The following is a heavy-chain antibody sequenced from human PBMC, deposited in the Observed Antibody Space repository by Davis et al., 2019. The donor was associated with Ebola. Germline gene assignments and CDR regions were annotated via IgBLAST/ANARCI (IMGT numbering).Heavy chain of an antibody. CDR3: ARLVSHYTNTWHWFDP. CDR2: IYYSGST. D-gene: IGHD2-2*02. V-gene: IGHV4-39*01. CDR1: GGSISSGGYY. Sequence: MPGGSLRLSCTVSGGSISSGGYYWGWIRQPPGKGLEWIGSIYYSGSTYYNPSLKSRVTISVDTSKNQFSLRLSSVTAADTAVFYCARLVSHYTNTWHWFDPWGQGTLVTVSS. J-gene: IGHJ5*02.